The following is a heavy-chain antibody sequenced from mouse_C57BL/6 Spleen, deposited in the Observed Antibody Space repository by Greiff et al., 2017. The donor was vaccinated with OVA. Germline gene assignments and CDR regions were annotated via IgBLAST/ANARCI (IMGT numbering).Heavy chain of an antibody. CDR1: GYAFSSSW. Sequence: VQLQQSGPELVKPGASVKISCKASGYAFSSSWMNWVKQRPGQGLEWIGRIYPGDGDTNYNGKFKGKATLTADKSSSTAYMQLSSLTSEDSAVYFCASGAYYSNYIGAMDYWGQGTSVTVSS. CDR3: ASGAYYSNYIGAMDY. V-gene: IGHV1-82*01. D-gene: IGHD2-5*01. CDR2: IYPGDGDT. J-gene: IGHJ4*01.